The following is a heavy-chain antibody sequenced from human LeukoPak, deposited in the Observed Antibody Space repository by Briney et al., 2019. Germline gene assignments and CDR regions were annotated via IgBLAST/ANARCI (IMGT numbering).Heavy chain of an antibody. D-gene: IGHD1-20*01. CDR3: ARGPMQTPYNWNPSRGYYFDY. Sequence: SETLSLTCAVYGGSFRGYYWSWIRQPPGKGLEWIGEINHSGSTNYNPSLKSRVTISVDTSKNQFSLKLSSVTAADTAVYYCARGPMQTPYNWNPSRGYYFDYWGQGTLVTVSS. V-gene: IGHV4-34*01. CDR1: GGSFRGYY. CDR2: INHSGST. J-gene: IGHJ4*02.